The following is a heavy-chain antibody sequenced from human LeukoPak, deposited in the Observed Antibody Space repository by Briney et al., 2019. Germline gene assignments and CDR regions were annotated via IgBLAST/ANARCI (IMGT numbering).Heavy chain of an antibody. CDR3: ARRERWLRMDDY. V-gene: IGHV4-34*01. J-gene: IGHJ4*02. CDR2: INHSGST. D-gene: IGHD5-24*01. Sequence: PGGSLRLSCAASGFTVSSNYMSWIRQPPGKGLEWIGEINHSGSTNYNPSLKSRVTISVDTSKNQFSLKLSSVTAADTAVYYCARRERWLRMDDYWGQGTLVTVSS. CDR1: GFTVSSNY.